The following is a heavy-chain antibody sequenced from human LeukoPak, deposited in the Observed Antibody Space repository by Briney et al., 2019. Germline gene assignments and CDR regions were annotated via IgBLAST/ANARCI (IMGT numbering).Heavy chain of an antibody. D-gene: IGHD4-17*01. V-gene: IGHV1-24*01. CDR3: AREADYGDLPVDY. Sequence: ASVKVSCKVSGYTPTELSMHWGRQAPGKRVEGVGGFDPEDGETIYAQKFQGRVTITADESTSTAYMELSSLRSEDTAVYYCAREADYGDLPVDYWGQGTLVTVSS. CDR2: FDPEDGET. J-gene: IGHJ4*02. CDR1: GYTPTELS.